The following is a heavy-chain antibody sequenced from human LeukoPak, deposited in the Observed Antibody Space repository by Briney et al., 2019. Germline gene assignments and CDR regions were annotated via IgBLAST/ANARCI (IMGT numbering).Heavy chain of an antibody. Sequence: SETLFLTCTVSGGSISSSSYYWGWIRQPPGKGLEWIGSIYYSGSTYYNPSLKSRGTISVDTSKNQFSLKLSSVTAADTAVYYCARGYRQQLPPHAFAIWGQGTMVTVSS. D-gene: IGHD6-13*01. J-gene: IGHJ3*02. CDR3: ARGYRQQLPPHAFAI. V-gene: IGHV4-39*01. CDR1: GGSISSSSYY. CDR2: IYYSGST.